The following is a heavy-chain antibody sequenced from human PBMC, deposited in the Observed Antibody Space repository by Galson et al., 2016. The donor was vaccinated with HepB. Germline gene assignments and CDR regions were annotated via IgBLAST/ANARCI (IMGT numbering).Heavy chain of an antibody. Sequence: LSLTCTVSGGSISSSSYYWAWIRQTPGQGLEWIGSIYYRGSTNYNPSLKSRVTISVDTPKNQFSLKLSSVTAADTAVYYCARVVEGRLVVSFYYYMDVWGGGTTVTVSS. CDR2: IYYRGST. CDR1: GGSISSSSYY. J-gene: IGHJ6*03. V-gene: IGHV4-39*07. CDR3: ARVVEGRLVVSFYYYMDV. D-gene: IGHD6-19*01.